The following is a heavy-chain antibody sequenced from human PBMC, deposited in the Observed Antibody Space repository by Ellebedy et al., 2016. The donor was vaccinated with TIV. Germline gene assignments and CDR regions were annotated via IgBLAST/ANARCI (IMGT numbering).Heavy chain of an antibody. Sequence: GESLKISCVGSGFTFSKYAMTWVREAPGKGLEWVSIINGTGTGTYYADSVRGRFTISRDNSRNTLSLQMTNLRTEDTAVYYCAKGSFPFGDKSERIYSFQYWGQGTLVTVSS. V-gene: IGHV3-23*01. CDR1: GFTFSKYA. J-gene: IGHJ4*02. CDR3: AKGSFPFGDKSERIYSFQY. CDR2: INGTGTGT. D-gene: IGHD3-10*01.